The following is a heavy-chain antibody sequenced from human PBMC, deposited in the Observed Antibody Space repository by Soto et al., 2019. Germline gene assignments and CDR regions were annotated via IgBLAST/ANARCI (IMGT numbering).Heavy chain of an antibody. D-gene: IGHD3-10*01. J-gene: IGHJ6*02. CDR1: GRSFSSDG. CDR2: IIPVFGNT. CDR3: ARGQYYSSGSAATSYFYFGIDV. V-gene: IGHV1-69*06. Sequence: QLQLEQSGPEVKKPGSSVKVSCQASGRSFSSDGVSWVRQAPGQGLEWMGGIIPVFGNTKYVQRFQGRLTITADKSTSTVYMEMSSLSSEDTAVYFCARGQYYSSGSAATSYFYFGIDVWGQGTTVIVSS.